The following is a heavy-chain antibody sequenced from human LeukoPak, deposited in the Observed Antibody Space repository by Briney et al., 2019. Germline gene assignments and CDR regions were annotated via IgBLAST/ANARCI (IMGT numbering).Heavy chain of an antibody. V-gene: IGHV3-7*01. CDR3: ARDPSDNWHDYDY. D-gene: IGHD1-20*01. J-gene: IGHJ4*02. CDR1: GFIFTNYW. CDR2: VKEDGSEK. Sequence: PGGSLRLSRAASGFIFTNYWMSWVRQAAGKGLEWVANVKEDGSEKYYVDSIKGRFTISRDNAKNSLYLQMNSLRAEDTAVYYCARDPSDNWHDYDYWGQGTLVTVSS.